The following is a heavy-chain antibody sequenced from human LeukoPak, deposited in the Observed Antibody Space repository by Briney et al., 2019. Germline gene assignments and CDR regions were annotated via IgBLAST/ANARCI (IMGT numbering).Heavy chain of an antibody. Sequence: ASVKVSCKASGHTFTSYGISWVRQAPGQGLEWMGWISAYNGNTNYAQKLQGRVTMTTDTSTSTAYMELRSLRSDDTAVYYCARTPTRDSITIFGVVILAGMDVWGQGTTVTVSS. CDR1: GHTFTSYG. CDR2: ISAYNGNT. V-gene: IGHV1-18*01. D-gene: IGHD3-3*01. J-gene: IGHJ6*02. CDR3: ARTPTRDSITIFGVVILAGMDV.